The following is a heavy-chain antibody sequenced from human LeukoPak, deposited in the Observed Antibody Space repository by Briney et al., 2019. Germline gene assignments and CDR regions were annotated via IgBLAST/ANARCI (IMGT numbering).Heavy chain of an antibody. Sequence: GGSLGLSCAASGFTFTIYGMSWVRQAPGKGLEWVANITQDGSERHYVASVKGRFTISRDNARNSVYLQMNSLTDDDTAVYYCARDGDYIMPPFDYWGQGILVTVSS. J-gene: IGHJ4*02. CDR2: ITQDGSER. V-gene: IGHV3-7*01. D-gene: IGHD4-17*01. CDR3: ARDGDYIMPPFDY. CDR1: GFTFTIYG.